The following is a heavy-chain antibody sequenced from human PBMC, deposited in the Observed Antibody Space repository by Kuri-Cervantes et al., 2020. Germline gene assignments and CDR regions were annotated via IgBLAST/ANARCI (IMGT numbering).Heavy chain of an antibody. V-gene: IGHV3-48*04. CDR1: GFTFSSYS. CDR3: ARWGGGYYYYGMDV. D-gene: IGHD3-10*01. J-gene: IGHJ6*02. Sequence: GESLKISCAASGFTFSSYSMNWVRQAPGKGLEWVSYISSSSSTIYYADSVKGRFTISRDNAKNSLYLQMNSLRAEDTAVYYCARWGGGYYYYGMDVWGQGTTVTVSS. CDR2: ISSSSSTI.